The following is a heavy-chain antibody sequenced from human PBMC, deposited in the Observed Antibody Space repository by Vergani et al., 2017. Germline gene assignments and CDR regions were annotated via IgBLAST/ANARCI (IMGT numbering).Heavy chain of an antibody. CDR3: ARVGWSYYDSSGYYYAPGGWFDP. J-gene: IGHJ5*02. CDR1: GYSVTSYW. V-gene: IGHV5-10-1*03. D-gene: IGHD3-22*01. Sequence: EVQLVQSGAEVKKPGESLRISCKGSGYSVTSYWISWVRQMPGKGLEWMGRIDPSDSYTNYSPSFQGHVTISADKSISTAYLQWSSLKASDTAMYYCARVGWSYYDSSGYYYAPGGWFDPWGQGTLVTVSS. CDR2: IDPSDSYT.